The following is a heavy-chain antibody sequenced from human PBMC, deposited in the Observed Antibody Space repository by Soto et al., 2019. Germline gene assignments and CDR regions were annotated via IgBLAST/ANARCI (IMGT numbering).Heavy chain of an antibody. CDR1: GFSFTDYS. CDR3: TKDRVNDVIYSFDY. J-gene: IGHJ4*02. V-gene: IGHV3-23*01. D-gene: IGHD3-10*01. CDR2: ISLTGKTI. Sequence: EVQLFQSGGDLVQPGGSLRLSCAASGFSFTDYSMNWVRQAPGRGLEWVSYISLTGKTIQYADSVKGRFTIFKDKSMNTVYLQMNSLRVEDTAIYYCTKDRVNDVIYSFDYWGQGVLVTVSS.